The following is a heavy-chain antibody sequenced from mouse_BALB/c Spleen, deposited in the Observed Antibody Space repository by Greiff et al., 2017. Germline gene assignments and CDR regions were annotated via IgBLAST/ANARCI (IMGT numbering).Heavy chain of an antibody. V-gene: IGHV1-69*02. CDR2: IDPSDSET. J-gene: IGHJ1*01. CDR1: GYTFTSYW. D-gene: IGHD1-1*01. CDR3: ARGGAITTVPYFDV. Sequence: VKLQQPGAELVKPGAPVKLSCKASGYTFTSYWMNWVKQRPGRGLEWIGRIDPSDSETHYNQKFKDKATLTVDKSSSTAYIQLSSLTSEDSAVYYCARGGAITTVPYFDVWGAGTTVTVSS.